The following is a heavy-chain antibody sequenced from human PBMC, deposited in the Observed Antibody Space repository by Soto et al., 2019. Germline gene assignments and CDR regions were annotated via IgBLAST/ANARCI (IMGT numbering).Heavy chain of an antibody. J-gene: IGHJ4*02. Sequence: SETLSLTCTVSAGSISSSSYYWGWIRQPPGKGLEWIGSIYYSGSTYYSPSLKSRVTISVDTSNNQFSLKLSSVTAADTAVYYCARSFSSSHPAPFDYWGQGTLVTVSS. CDR1: AGSISSSSYY. CDR2: IYYSGST. CDR3: ARSFSSSHPAPFDY. D-gene: IGHD6-13*01. V-gene: IGHV4-39*01.